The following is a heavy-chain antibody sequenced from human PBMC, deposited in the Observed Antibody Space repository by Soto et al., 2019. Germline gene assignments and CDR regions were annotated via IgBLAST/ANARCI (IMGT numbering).Heavy chain of an antibody. J-gene: IGHJ6*02. D-gene: IGHD3-3*01. V-gene: IGHV3-30*18. Sequence: GGSLRLSCAASGFTFSSYGMHWVRQAPGKGLEWVAVISYDGSNKYYADSVKGRFTISRDNSKNTLYLQMNSLRAEDTAVYYCAKEERDFWSGFLPYGMDVWGQGTTVTVSS. CDR2: ISYDGSNK. CDR3: AKEERDFWSGFLPYGMDV. CDR1: GFTFSSYG.